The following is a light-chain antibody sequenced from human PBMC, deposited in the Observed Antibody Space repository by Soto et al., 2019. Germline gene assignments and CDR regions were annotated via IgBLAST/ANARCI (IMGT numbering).Light chain of an antibody. J-gene: IGLJ2*01. Sequence: QSALTQPASVSGSPGQSITISCTGTSSDVGGYNYVSWYQHHPGKAPKLMIYGDSNRSSGVSNRFSASKSGNTASLTISGLQSEDEADYYCTAYASTSTRVVFGGGTKLTVL. CDR1: SSDVGGYNY. CDR3: TAYASTSTRVV. V-gene: IGLV2-14*01. CDR2: GDS.